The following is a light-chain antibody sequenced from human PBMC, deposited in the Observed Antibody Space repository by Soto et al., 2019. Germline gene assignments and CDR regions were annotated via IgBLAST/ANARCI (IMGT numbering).Light chain of an antibody. Sequence: QSALTQPASVSGSPGQSITISCTGTSSDVGGYNYVSWYQQHPGKAPKLMIYDVSNRPSGVSNRFSGSKSGNTASLTISGLQAEDQADNYCRSYTSSSTLEVFGTGTKLTVL. J-gene: IGLJ1*01. CDR3: RSYTSSSTLEV. CDR1: SSDVGGYNY. CDR2: DVS. V-gene: IGLV2-14*01.